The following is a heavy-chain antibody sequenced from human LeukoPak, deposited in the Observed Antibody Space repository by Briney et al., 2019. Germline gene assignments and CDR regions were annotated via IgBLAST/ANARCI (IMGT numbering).Heavy chain of an antibody. J-gene: IGHJ3*02. CDR1: GGSFSGYY. CDR2: INHSGST. CDR3: AREADAFDI. V-gene: IGHV4-34*01. Sequence: ASETLSLTCAVYGGSFSGYYWSWIRQPPGKGLEWIGEINHSGSTNYNPSLKSRVTISVDTSKNQFSLKLSSVTAADTAVYYCAREADAFDIWGQGTMVTVSS.